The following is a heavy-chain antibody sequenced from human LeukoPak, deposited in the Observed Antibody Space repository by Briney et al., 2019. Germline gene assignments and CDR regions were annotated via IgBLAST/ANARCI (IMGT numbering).Heavy chain of an antibody. CDR2: INPYNGNT. J-gene: IGHJ4*02. V-gene: IGHV1-18*01. CDR1: GYTFTNYG. Sequence: ASVTVSCKASGYTFTNYGISWVRQAPGQGLEWMGNINPYNGNTNYAQNLQGRVTMTTDTSTNTAYTELRSLRSDDTAVYYCARDQHDHVWGSYRPYFDYWGQGTLVTVSS. CDR3: ARDQHDHVWGSYRPYFDY. D-gene: IGHD3-16*02.